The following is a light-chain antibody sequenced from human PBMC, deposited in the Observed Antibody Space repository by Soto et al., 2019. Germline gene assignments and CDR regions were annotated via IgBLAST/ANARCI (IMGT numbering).Light chain of an antibody. V-gene: IGKV1-33*01. J-gene: IGKJ4*01. Sequence: DIQMTQSPSSLSASVGDRVTITCQASQDISNYLNWYQQKPGKAPKLLIYEASNLETGVASRFSGSGSGTDFTFTISSLQPEDIATYYCQQYDNLPRTVGGGTKVDIK. CDR1: QDISNY. CDR2: EAS. CDR3: QQYDNLPRT.